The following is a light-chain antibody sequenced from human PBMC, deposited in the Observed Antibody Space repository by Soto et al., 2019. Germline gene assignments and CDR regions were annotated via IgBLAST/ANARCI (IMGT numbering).Light chain of an antibody. CDR3: AAWDDSLSALYV. J-gene: IGLJ1*01. V-gene: IGLV1-47*02. CDR1: SSNIGSNY. Sequence: QSVLTQPPSASGTPGQRVTISCSGSSSNIGSNYVYWYQQLPGTAPKLLIYSNNQRPSGVPDRFSGSKSGTSASLAISGLLSEDEADYYCAAWDDSLSALYVFGTGTKVTVL. CDR2: SNN.